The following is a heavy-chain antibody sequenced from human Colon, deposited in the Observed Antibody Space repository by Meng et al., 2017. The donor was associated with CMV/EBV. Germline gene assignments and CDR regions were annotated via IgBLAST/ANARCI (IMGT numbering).Heavy chain of an antibody. J-gene: IGHJ4*02. V-gene: IGHV3-48*03. Sequence: GGSLRLSCAASGFTFDDYGMSWVRQAPGKGLEWISYISGSGSTVFYADSVKGRFTVSRDNAKNSLYLQMNSLTAEDTAVYYCARDPFLVREGFDCWGQGTLVTVSS. D-gene: IGHD3-10*01. CDR1: GFTFDDYG. CDR2: ISGSGSTV. CDR3: ARDPFLVREGFDC.